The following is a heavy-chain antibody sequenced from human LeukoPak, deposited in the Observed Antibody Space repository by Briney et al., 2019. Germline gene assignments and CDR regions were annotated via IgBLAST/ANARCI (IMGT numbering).Heavy chain of an antibody. J-gene: IGHJ6*03. CDR2: IYYSGST. CDR3: ARCPDGDYLEDYYYYMDV. Sequence: SETLSLTCTVSGGSISSYYWSWIRQPPGKGLEWIWYIYYSGSTNYKPSLKSRVTISVDTSKNRFSLKLSSVTAADTAVYYCARCPDGDYLEDYYYYMDVWGKGTTVTISS. V-gene: IGHV4-59*12. D-gene: IGHD4-17*01. CDR1: GGSISSYY.